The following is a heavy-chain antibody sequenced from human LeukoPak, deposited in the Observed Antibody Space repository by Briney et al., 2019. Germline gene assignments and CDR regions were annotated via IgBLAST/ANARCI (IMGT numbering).Heavy chain of an antibody. D-gene: IGHD3-3*01. CDR2: IIPIFGTA. Sequence: GASVKVSCKASGGTFSSYAISWVRQAPGQGLEWMGGIIPIFGTAKYAQKVQGRVTMSTDESTSTAYMELSSLTSEDSAVYYCARQGGITVFGVAQPGGAFDIWGQGTTVTVSS. CDR3: ARQGGITVFGVAQPGGAFDI. CDR1: GGTFSSYA. J-gene: IGHJ3*02. V-gene: IGHV1-69*05.